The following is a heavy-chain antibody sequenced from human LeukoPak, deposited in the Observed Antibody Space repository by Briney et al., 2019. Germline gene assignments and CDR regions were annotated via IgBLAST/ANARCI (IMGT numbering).Heavy chain of an antibody. Sequence: SGGSLRLSCAASGFTFSSYGMHWVRQAPGKGLEWVAFIRYDGSNKYYADSVKGRFTISRDNSKNTLYLQMNSLRAEDTAVYYCARDLLTPFYYDSSGYPYWGQGTLVTVSS. CDR2: IRYDGSNK. J-gene: IGHJ4*02. V-gene: IGHV3-30*02. D-gene: IGHD3-22*01. CDR3: ARDLLTPFYYDSSGYPY. CDR1: GFTFSSYG.